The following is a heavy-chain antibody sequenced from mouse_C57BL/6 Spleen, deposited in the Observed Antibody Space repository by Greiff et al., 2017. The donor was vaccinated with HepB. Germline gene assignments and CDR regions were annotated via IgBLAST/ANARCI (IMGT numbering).Heavy chain of an antibody. CDR2: ISYDGSN. Sequence: VQLQESGPGLVKPSQSLSLTCSVTGYSITSGYYWNWIRQFPGNKLEWMGYISYDGSNNYNPSLKNRISITRDTSKNQFFLKLNSVTTEDTATYYCARVRYYGSSSYYFDYWGQGTTLTVSS. D-gene: IGHD1-1*01. J-gene: IGHJ2*01. CDR1: GYSITSGYY. V-gene: IGHV3-6*01. CDR3: ARVRYYGSSSYYFDY.